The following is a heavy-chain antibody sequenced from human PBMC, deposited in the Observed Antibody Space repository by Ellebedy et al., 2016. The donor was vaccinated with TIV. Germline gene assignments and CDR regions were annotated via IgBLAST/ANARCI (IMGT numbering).Heavy chain of an antibody. Sequence: GGSLRLXXAASGFTFNDYYMSWIRQAPGKGLEWVSYISSSSSYTNYADSVKGRFTISRDNAKNSLYLQMNSLRAEDTAVYYCARALRYFDLFDYWGQGTLVTVSS. J-gene: IGHJ4*02. V-gene: IGHV3-11*05. CDR1: GFTFNDYY. D-gene: IGHD3-9*01. CDR3: ARALRYFDLFDY. CDR2: ISSSSSYT.